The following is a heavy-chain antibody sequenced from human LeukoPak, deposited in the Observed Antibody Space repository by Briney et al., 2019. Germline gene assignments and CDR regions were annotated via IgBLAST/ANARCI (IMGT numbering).Heavy chain of an antibody. J-gene: IGHJ3*02. CDR3: ARRLVGVRDAFDI. V-gene: IGHV4-39*01. Sequence: SETLSLTCTVSGGSISSRSSCWVWIRQPPGKGLEWIGSIYYSGSTYCNPSLKSRVTISVDTSKNQFSLKLSSVTAADTAVYYCARRLVGVRDAFDIWGQGTMVTVSS. D-gene: IGHD1-26*01. CDR2: IYYSGST. CDR1: GGSISSRSSC.